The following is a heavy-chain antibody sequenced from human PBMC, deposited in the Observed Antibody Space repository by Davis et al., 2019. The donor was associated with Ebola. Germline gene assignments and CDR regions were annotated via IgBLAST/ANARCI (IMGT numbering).Heavy chain of an antibody. V-gene: IGHV1-46*01. D-gene: IGHD3-3*01. Sequence: AASVKVSCKASGYTFTSYYMHWVRQAPGQGLEWMGIINPSGGSTGYAQKFQGRVTMTRDTSTSTVYMELSSLRSEDTAVYYCARAGYDFWSGYPIDYWGQGTLVTVSS. CDR3: ARAGYDFWSGYPIDY. CDR1: GYTFTSYY. CDR2: INPSGGST. J-gene: IGHJ4*02.